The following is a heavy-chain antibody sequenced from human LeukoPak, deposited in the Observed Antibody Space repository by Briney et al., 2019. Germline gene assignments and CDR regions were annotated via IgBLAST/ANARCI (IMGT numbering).Heavy chain of an antibody. V-gene: IGHV3-NL1*01. J-gene: IGHJ6*03. CDR1: GFTFSTFG. CDR3: AKESLGSSTSLDYYYYYMDV. CDR2: ISGSGGST. Sequence: GGSLRLSCAASGFAASGFTFSTFGMHWVRQAPGKGLEWVSAISGSGGSTYYADSVKGRFTISRDNSKNTLYLQMNSLRAEDTAVYYCAKESLGSSTSLDYYYYYMDVWGKGTTVTISS. D-gene: IGHD2-2*01.